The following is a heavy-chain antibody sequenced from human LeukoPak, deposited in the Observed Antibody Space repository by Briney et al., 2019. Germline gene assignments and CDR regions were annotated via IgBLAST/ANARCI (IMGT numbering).Heavy chain of an antibody. D-gene: IGHD2-21*02. Sequence: GGSLRLSCAASGFTFSRFNMNWVRQAPGEGLEWVSSISGNGAYISYADSVKGRFTISRDNTKNTLYLQMNSLRAADTPVYYCARDQAVTAPTFDSWGQGTLVTVSS. V-gene: IGHV3-21*01. CDR3: ARDQAVTAPTFDS. CDR2: ISGNGAYI. J-gene: IGHJ4*02. CDR1: GFTFSRFN.